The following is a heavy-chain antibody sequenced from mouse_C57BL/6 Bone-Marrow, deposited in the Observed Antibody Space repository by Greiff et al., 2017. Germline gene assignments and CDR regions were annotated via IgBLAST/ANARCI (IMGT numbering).Heavy chain of an antibody. Sequence: VQLQQSGAELVRPGASVKLSCTASGFNIKDDYIHWVKQRPEQGLEWIGWIDPEIGDTEYASKFQGKATITSDTSSNTAYLQLSSLTSEDTAVYYCSSFDGNYFDFWGQGTPPTVAS. D-gene: IGHD2-3*01. V-gene: IGHV14-4*01. J-gene: IGHJ2*01. CDR3: SSFDGNYFDF. CDR2: IDPEIGDT. CDR1: GFNIKDDY.